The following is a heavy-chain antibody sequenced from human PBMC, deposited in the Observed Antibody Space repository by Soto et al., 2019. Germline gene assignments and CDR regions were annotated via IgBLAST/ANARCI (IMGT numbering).Heavy chain of an antibody. D-gene: IGHD3-10*01. J-gene: IGHJ6*02. CDR3: ARDPPPYHYYGSEWRDYYYYYGIDF. Sequence: QVQLVQSGAEVKKPGASVKVSCKASGYTFTGYYMHWVRQAPGQGLEWMGWINPNSGGTNYAQKFQGCVTMTMHPSITTVYIELSMVRSDDTVVYYCARDPPPYHYYGSEWRDYYYYYGIDFWGQGTTVTVSS. CDR1: GYTFTGYY. V-gene: IGHV1-2*04. CDR2: INPNSGGT.